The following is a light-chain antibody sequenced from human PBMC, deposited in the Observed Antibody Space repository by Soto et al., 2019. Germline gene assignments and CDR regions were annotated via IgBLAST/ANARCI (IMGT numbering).Light chain of an antibody. V-gene: IGKV1-5*01. CDR1: QSISSW. CDR3: QQYNSYSPET. J-gene: IGKJ1*01. CDR2: DAS. Sequence: DIQMTQSPSTLSASVGDRVTITCRASQSISSWLAWYQQKPGKAPKLLIYDASILESGVPSRFSGSGSGTEFTLTISSLQPDDFATYYCQQYNSYSPETFCQGTKVEIK.